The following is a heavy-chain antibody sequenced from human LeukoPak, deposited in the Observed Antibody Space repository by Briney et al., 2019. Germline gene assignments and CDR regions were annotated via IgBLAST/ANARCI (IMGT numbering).Heavy chain of an antibody. CDR3: ARTLYYYDSSGYDTFDY. CDR1: GGSFSGYY. Sequence: SETLSLTCAVYGGSFSGYYWSWIRQPPGKGLEWIGEINHSGSTNYNPSLKSRVTISVDTSKNQFSLKLSSVTAADTAVYYCARTLYYYDSSGYDTFDYWGQGTLVTVSS. J-gene: IGHJ4*02. D-gene: IGHD3-22*01. CDR2: INHSGST. V-gene: IGHV4-34*01.